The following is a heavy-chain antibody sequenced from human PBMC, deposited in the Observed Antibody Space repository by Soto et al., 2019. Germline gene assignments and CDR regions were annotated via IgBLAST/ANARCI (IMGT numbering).Heavy chain of an antibody. J-gene: IGHJ5*02. Sequence: GGSLRLSCAASGFTFSSYAMSWVRQAPGKGLEWVSAISGSGGSTYYADSVKGRFTNPRDNSKNTLYLQMNSLRAEDTAVYYCAKERYYGSGSYYLINWFDPWGQGTLVTVSS. CDR3: AKERYYGSGSYYLINWFDP. D-gene: IGHD3-10*01. V-gene: IGHV3-23*01. CDR2: ISGSGGST. CDR1: GFTFSSYA.